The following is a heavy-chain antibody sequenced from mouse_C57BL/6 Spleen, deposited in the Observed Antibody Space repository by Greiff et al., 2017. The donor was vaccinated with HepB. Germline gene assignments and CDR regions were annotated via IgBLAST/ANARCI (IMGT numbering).Heavy chain of an antibody. CDR3: ARELTTVGGYYAMDY. V-gene: IGHV1-82*01. Sequence: VKLQESGPELVKPGASVKISCKASGYAFSSSWMNWVKQRPGKGLEWIGRIYPGDGDTNYNGKFKGKATLTADKSSSTAYMQLSSLTSEDSAVYCCARELTTVGGYYAMDYWGQGTSVTVSS. J-gene: IGHJ4*01. CDR1: GYAFSSSW. CDR2: IYPGDGDT. D-gene: IGHD1-1*01.